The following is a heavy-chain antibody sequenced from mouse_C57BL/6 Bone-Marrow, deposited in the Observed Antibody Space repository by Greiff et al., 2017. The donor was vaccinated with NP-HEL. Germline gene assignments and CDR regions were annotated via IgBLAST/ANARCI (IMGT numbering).Heavy chain of an antibody. Sequence: QVQLQQSGAELMKPGASAKLSCKATGYTFTGYWIEWVKQRPGHGLEWIGEILPGSGSTNYNEKFKGKATFTADTSSNTAYMQLSSLTTEDSAIYYCARRGLIITTVPHWYFDVWGTGTTVTVSS. CDR3: ARRGLIITTVPHWYFDV. D-gene: IGHD1-1*01. CDR1: GYTFTGYW. V-gene: IGHV1-9*01. J-gene: IGHJ1*03. CDR2: ILPGSGST.